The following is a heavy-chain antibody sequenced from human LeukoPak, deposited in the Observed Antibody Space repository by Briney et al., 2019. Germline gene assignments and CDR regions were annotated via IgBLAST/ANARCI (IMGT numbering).Heavy chain of an antibody. CDR1: GFTFSSYA. CDR3: ARDPGYDSGGTTYSYGMDV. V-gene: IGHV3-30*04. J-gene: IGHJ6*02. Sequence: PGSSPRLSCAASGFTFSSYAMHWVRQAPGKGLECVAVISYDGSNKYYADSVKGRFTLSRDNSKNTLYLQMNSLRAEDTAVYYCARDPGYDSGGTTYSYGMDVWGQGTTVTVSS. D-gene: IGHD3-22*01. CDR2: ISYDGSNK.